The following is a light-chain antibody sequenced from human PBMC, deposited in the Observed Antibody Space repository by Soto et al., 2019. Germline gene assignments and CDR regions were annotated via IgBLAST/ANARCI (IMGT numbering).Light chain of an antibody. Sequence: DSVMTQSPDSLAVSLGDRATINCKSSQSVLYSANNKNYLGWYQQKPGQSPKLLIYGASSRESGVPDRFSGSGSGTDFTLTITSLQAEDVAVYYCQQYSSIPFTFGPGTKVDIK. CDR3: QQYSSIPFT. CDR2: GAS. CDR1: QSVLYSANNKNY. V-gene: IGKV4-1*01. J-gene: IGKJ3*01.